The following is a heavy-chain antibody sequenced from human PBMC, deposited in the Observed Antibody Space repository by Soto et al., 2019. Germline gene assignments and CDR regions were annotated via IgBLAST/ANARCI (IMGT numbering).Heavy chain of an antibody. V-gene: IGHV3-21*01. Sequence: GGALRLSFAPSGFTFSSYSMNSVRQATGKGLEWTSFISSSSSYIDYADSVEGRFTISRDNGKSSLYLQMNSLRAEDTAVYYCARDRITMVRGVTSALDYWGHGTLVTV. CDR3: ARDRITMVRGVTSALDY. CDR2: ISSSSSYI. D-gene: IGHD3-10*01. J-gene: IGHJ4*01. CDR1: GFTFSSYS.